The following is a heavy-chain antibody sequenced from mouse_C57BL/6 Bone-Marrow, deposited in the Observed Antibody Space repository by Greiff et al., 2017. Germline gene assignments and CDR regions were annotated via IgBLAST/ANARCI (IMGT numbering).Heavy chain of an antibody. CDR1: GFTFSSYG. CDR2: ISSGGSYT. J-gene: IGHJ3*01. CDR3: ARGDYDYPLFAY. V-gene: IGHV5-6*01. Sequence: EVKLMESGGDLVKPGGSLKLSCAASGFTFSSYGMSWVRQTPDKRLEWVATISSGGSYTYYPDSVKGRFTISRDNAKNTMYLQMSSLKSEDTAMYYCARGDYDYPLFAYWGRGTLVTVSA. D-gene: IGHD2-4*01.